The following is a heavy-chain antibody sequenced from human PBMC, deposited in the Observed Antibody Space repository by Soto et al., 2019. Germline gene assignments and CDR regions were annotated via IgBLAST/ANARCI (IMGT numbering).Heavy chain of an antibody. CDR1: GFTFSSYA. D-gene: IGHD3-16*02. CDR2: ISGSGGST. V-gene: IGHV3-23*01. Sequence: GGSLRLSCAASGFTFSSYAMSWVRQAPGKGLEWVSAISGSGGSTYYADSVKGRFTISRDNSKNTLYLQMNSLRAEDTAVYYCAKEGLGAGHKKGLVIMITFGGVIVIPYRYFDYWGQGTLVTVSS. J-gene: IGHJ4*02. CDR3: AKEGLGAGHKKGLVIMITFGGVIVIPYRYFDY.